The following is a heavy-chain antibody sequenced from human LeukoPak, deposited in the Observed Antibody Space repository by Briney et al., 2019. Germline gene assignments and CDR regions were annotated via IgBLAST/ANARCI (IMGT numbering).Heavy chain of an antibody. Sequence: GGSLRLSCAASGFTFSSYAMSWVRQAPGRGLEWVSAISGSGGSTYYADSVKGRFTISRDNAKNSLYLQMNSLRAEDTALYYCARSSYDFWSGYSYYFDYWGQGTLVTVSS. CDR2: ISGSGGST. CDR3: ARSSYDFWSGYSYYFDY. D-gene: IGHD3-3*01. J-gene: IGHJ4*02. CDR1: GFTFSSYA. V-gene: IGHV3-23*01.